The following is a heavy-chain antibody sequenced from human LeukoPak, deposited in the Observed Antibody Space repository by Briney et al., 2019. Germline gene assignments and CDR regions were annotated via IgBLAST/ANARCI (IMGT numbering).Heavy chain of an antibody. CDR2: FDPEDGET. CDR1: GYTLTEVS. V-gene: IGHV1-24*01. Sequence: GASVKVSCKVSGYTLTEVSMHWVRQAPGKGLEWMGGFDPEDGETFYAQKFQGRVTMTVDTSTDTAYMELSSLRSEDTAVYYCARGGQLGGYYFDYWGQGTLVTVSS. J-gene: IGHJ4*02. CDR3: ARGGQLGGYYFDY. D-gene: IGHD6-13*01.